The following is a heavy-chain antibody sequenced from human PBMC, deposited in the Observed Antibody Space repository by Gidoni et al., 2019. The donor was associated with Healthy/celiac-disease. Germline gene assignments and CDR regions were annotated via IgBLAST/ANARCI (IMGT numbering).Heavy chain of an antibody. CDR1: GFPFSSDE. D-gene: IGHD1-26*01. CDR2: ISSSGSTI. Sequence: EVQLVESGGGLVQPGGSLRLPCAASGFPFSSDEMNWVRQAPGKGLEWVSYISSSGSTIYYADSVKGRFTISRDNAKNSLYLQMNSLRAEDTAVYYCARDSGPTFLVGATTGYFDYWGQGTLVTVSS. CDR3: ARDSGPTFLVGATTGYFDY. V-gene: IGHV3-48*03. J-gene: IGHJ4*02.